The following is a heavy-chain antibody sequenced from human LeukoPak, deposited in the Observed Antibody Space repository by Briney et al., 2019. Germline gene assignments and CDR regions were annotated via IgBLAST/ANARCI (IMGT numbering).Heavy chain of an antibody. V-gene: IGHV4-61*02. CDR2: IYTSGST. CDR3: AGLGELSSDAFDI. J-gene: IGHJ3*02. D-gene: IGHD3-16*02. CDR1: GGSISSNSYY. Sequence: SQTLSLTCTVSGGSISSNSYYWSWIRQPAGKGLEWVGRIYTSGSTNYNPSLKSRVTISVDTSKNQFSLKLSSVTAADTAVYYCAGLGELSSDAFDIWGQGTMVTVSS.